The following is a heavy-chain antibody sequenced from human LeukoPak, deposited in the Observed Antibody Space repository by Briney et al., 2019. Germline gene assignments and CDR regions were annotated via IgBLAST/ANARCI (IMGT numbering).Heavy chain of an antibody. J-gene: IGHJ4*02. CDR3: AVTGYGSDWYAKS. Sequence: ASVRVSCKVSGYIITKFGFSWVRQAPGQGLEWVGWVSGYNGNTNYAEKFHRRVIMTTDTATSTVYMELKSLTADDTAVYFCAVTGYGSDWYAKSWGTGTQVVVSA. D-gene: IGHD6-19*01. V-gene: IGHV1-18*01. CDR1: GYIITKFG. CDR2: VSGYNGNT.